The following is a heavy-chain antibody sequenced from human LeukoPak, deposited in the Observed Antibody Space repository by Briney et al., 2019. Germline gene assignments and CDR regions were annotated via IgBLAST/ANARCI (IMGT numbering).Heavy chain of an antibody. CDR2: IYHSGST. J-gene: IGHJ5*02. CDR1: GYSISSGYY. CDR3: ARGKYDFWSGYPVVWFDP. V-gene: IGHV4-38-2*02. Sequence: SETLSLTCTVSGYSISSGYYWGWIRQPPGQGLEWIGSIYHSGSTYYNPSLKSRVTISVDTSKNQFSLKLSSVTAADTAVYYCARGKYDFWSGYPVVWFDPWGQGTLVTVSS. D-gene: IGHD3-3*01.